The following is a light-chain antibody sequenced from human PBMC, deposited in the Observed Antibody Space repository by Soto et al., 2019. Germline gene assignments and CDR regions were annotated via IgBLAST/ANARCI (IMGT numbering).Light chain of an antibody. Sequence: EIVMTQSPATLSVSPGGRATLSCRASQSVSSNLAWYQQKPGQAPRLLIYGASTRATGIPARFSGSGSGTEFTLTISSLQSEDFAVYYCKQYNNWPPITFGQGTRLEI. J-gene: IGKJ5*01. CDR3: KQYNNWPPIT. CDR2: GAS. CDR1: QSVSSN. V-gene: IGKV3-15*01.